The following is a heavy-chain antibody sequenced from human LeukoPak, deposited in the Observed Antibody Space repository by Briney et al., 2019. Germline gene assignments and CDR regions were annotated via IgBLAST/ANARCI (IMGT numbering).Heavy chain of an antibody. CDR1: GGSISSYY. D-gene: IGHD5-18*01. CDR2: IYTSGST. CDR3: ARDVEGGFMYSYGSSYPTGSMDV. V-gene: IGHV4-4*07. J-gene: IGHJ6*02. Sequence: SETLSLTCTVSGGSISSYYWSWIRQPAGKGLEWIGRIYTSGSTNYNPSLKSRVTMSVDTSKNQFSLKLSSVTAADTAVYYCARDVEGGFMYSYGSSYPTGSMDVWGQGTTVTVSS.